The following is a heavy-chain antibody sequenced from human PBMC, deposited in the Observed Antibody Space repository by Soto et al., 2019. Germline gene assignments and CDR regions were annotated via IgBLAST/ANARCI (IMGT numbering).Heavy chain of an antibody. CDR1: GFTFSSYW. Sequence: EVQLVESGGGLVQPGGSLRLSCAASGFTFSSYWMSWVRQAPGKGLEWVANIKQDGSEKYYVDSVKGRFTISRDNAKYSLYLQMNSLRAEDTAVYYCARDPVVVVPSNWGKGTTVTVSS. V-gene: IGHV3-7*01. J-gene: IGHJ6*04. CDR3: ARDPVVVVPSN. CDR2: IKQDGSEK. D-gene: IGHD2-2*01.